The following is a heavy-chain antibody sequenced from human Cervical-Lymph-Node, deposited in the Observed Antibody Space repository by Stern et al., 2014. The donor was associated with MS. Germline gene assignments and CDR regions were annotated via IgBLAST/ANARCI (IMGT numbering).Heavy chain of an antibody. D-gene: IGHD1-26*01. CDR3: AHITAYSGTYPPSY. CDR1: GFSLSTNGVG. V-gene: IGHV2-5*02. J-gene: IGHJ4*02. Sequence: QVTLRESGPTPVKPTQTLTLTCTFSGFSLSTNGVGVGWIRQPPGKALEWLALIYWDDDKRYSPSLKSRLTITKDTSKNQVVLTMTYMDPVDTATYYCAHITAYSGTYPPSYWGQGTLVTVSS. CDR2: IYWDDDK.